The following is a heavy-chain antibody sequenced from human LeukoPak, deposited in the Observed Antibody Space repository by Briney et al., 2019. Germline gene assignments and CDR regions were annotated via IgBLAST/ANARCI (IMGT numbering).Heavy chain of an antibody. CDR3: AKVKEMYSSGSYYFDY. CDR2: IPYDGFNP. V-gene: IGHV3-30*18. Sequence: GGSLRLSCAASGLTFSNYGMHWVRQAPGKGLEWVAVIPYDGFNPYYADSVRGRFTISRDNSKNTLWLQMNSLRAEDTAVYYCAKVKEMYSSGSYYFDYWGQGTLVTVSS. D-gene: IGHD6-19*01. CDR1: GLTFSNYG. J-gene: IGHJ4*02.